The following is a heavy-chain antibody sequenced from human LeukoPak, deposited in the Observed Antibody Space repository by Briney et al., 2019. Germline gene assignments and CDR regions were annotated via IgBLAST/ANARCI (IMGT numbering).Heavy chain of an antibody. CDR3: ARGSRVVTNNWFDP. Sequence: SETLSLTCAVSGGSISSGGYSWSWIRQPPGKGLEWIGYIYHSGSTYYNPSLKSRVTISVDRSKNQFSLKLNSVTAADTAVYYCARGSRVVTNNWFDPWGQGTLVTVSS. CDR1: GGSISSGGYS. D-gene: IGHD4-23*01. J-gene: IGHJ5*02. V-gene: IGHV4-30-2*01. CDR2: IYHSGST.